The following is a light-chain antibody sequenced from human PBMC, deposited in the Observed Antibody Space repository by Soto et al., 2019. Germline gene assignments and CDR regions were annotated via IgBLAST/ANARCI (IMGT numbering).Light chain of an antibody. Sequence: DIVITQSPDSPALSLGEMATINVKSIKSGFSSSNNKHYLAWYQQKPGQPPKLXXYGASTRESGVPDRFSGSGSGTDFTLTISSLQAEDVAVYYCQQYYSTPPWTFGQGTKVDIK. CDR2: GAS. CDR3: QQYYSTPPWT. J-gene: IGKJ1*01. CDR1: KSGFSSSNNKHY. V-gene: IGKV4-1*01.